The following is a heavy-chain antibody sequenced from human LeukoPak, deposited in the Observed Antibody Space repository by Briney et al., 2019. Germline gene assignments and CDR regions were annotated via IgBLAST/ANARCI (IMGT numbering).Heavy chain of an antibody. J-gene: IGHJ4*02. V-gene: IGHV4-34*01. D-gene: IGHD6-19*01. CDR3: ARGRGGWYQTGRLGY. Sequence: KPSETLSLTCAVYGGSFSGYYWSWIRQPPGKGLEWIGEINHSGSTNYNPSLKSRVTISVDTSKNQFSLKLSPVTAADTAVYYCARGRGGWYQTGRLGYWGQGTLVTVSS. CDR1: GGSFSGYY. CDR2: INHSGST.